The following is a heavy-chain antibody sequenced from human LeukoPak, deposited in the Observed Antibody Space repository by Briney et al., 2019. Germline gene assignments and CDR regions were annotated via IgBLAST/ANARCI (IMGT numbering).Heavy chain of an antibody. CDR1: GGSISSYY. CDR3: ARVRDDSSGLYYFDY. CDR2: IYYSGST. V-gene: IGHV4-59*01. J-gene: IGHJ4*02. D-gene: IGHD3-22*01. Sequence: SETLSLTCTVSGGSISSYYWSWIRQPPGKGLEWIGYIYYSGSTNYNPSLKSRVTISVDTSKNQFSLKLSSVTAADTAVYYCARVRDDSSGLYYFDYWGQGTLVTVSS.